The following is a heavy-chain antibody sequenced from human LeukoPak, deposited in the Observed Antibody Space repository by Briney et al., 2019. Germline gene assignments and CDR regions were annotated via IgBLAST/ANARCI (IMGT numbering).Heavy chain of an antibody. Sequence: GGSLRLSCSASGFTFSSYEMNWVRQAPGKGLEWVSYISGSGSTIYYADSVKGRFTISRDNAKNSLYLQMNSLRAEDTAVYYCASDLERRGSTTVDYWGQGTLVTVSS. D-gene: IGHD2-2*01. J-gene: IGHJ4*02. V-gene: IGHV3-48*03. CDR1: GFTFSSYE. CDR3: ASDLERRGSTTVDY. CDR2: ISGSGSTI.